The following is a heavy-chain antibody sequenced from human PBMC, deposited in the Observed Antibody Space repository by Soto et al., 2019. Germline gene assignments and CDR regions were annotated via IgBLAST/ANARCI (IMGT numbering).Heavy chain of an antibody. CDR2: IDRGGNT. V-gene: IGHV3-53*01. J-gene: IGHJ4*02. D-gene: IGHD5-18*01. CDR1: GFIVSSNY. CDR3: VRGGYDYGD. Sequence: EVQLVESGGGLIQPGGALRLSCVVSGFIVSSNYMSWVRQAPGKGLEWVSLIDRGGNTFYADSVKGRFTISRDNSKNTLFLQMNSLRIDDTAVYHCVRGGYDYGDWGQGTLVTVSS.